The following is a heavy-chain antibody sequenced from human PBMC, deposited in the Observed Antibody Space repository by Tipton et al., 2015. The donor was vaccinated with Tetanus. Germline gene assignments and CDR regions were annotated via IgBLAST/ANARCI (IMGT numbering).Heavy chain of an antibody. CDR3: ARVRGYCSSTTCSVIVY. CDR2: IKQDGGEK. Sequence: SLRLSCAASGFTFNTYWMTWVRQVPGKGLEWVANIKQDGGEKYCVDSVKGRFTISRDNARNSLYLQMNSLRAEDTAVYYCARVRGYCSSTTCSVIVYWVQGTLVTVSS. J-gene: IGHJ4*02. V-gene: IGHV3-7*01. CDR1: GFTFNTYW. D-gene: IGHD2-2*01.